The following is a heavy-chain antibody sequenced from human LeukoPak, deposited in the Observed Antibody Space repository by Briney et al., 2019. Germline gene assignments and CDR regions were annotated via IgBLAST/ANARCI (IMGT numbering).Heavy chain of an antibody. CDR2: IYTSGST. V-gene: IGHV4-4*07. CDR3: ARGLSHLWDIVVVVAARRAFDI. J-gene: IGHJ3*02. D-gene: IGHD2-15*01. Sequence: SETLSLTCTVSGGSISSYYWSWIRQPAGKGLEWIGRIYTSGSTNYNPSLKSRVTISVDTSKNQFSLKLSSVTAADTAVYYCARGLSHLWDIVVVVAARRAFDIWGQGTMVTVSS. CDR1: GGSISSYY.